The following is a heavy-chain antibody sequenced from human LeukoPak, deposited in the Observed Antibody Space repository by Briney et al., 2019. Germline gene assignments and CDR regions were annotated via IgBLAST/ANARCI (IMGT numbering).Heavy chain of an antibody. CDR3: ARVGSTGTLDY. Sequence: GGSLRLSCAASGFTFSSYDMHWVRQAPGKGLEWVSAIGTAGDTYYPGSVKGRFTISRENAKNSLYLQMNSLRAGDTAVYYCARVGSTGTLDYWGQGTLVTVSS. CDR2: IGTAGDT. CDR1: GFTFSSYD. D-gene: IGHD1-1*01. V-gene: IGHV3-13*01. J-gene: IGHJ4*02.